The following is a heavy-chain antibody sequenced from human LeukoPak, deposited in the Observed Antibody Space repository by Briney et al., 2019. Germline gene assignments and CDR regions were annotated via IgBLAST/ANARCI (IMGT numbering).Heavy chain of an antibody. J-gene: IGHJ4*02. V-gene: IGHV3-20*04. D-gene: IGHD3-22*01. CDR1: GFTFDYYG. Sequence: SGGSLRLSCAGSGFTFDYYGMTWVRQAPGKGLEWVSGINWNGGSTDYADSVNGRFTISRDNAKNSLYLQMNSLRAEDTALYYCARDRYYDTSGFLDYWGQGTLVTVSS. CDR3: ARDRYYDTSGFLDY. CDR2: INWNGGST.